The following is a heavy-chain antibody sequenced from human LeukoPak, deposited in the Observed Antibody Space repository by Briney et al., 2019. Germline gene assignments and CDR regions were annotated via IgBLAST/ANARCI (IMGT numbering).Heavy chain of an antibody. J-gene: IGHJ4*02. CDR2: MNPNSGNT. V-gene: IGHV1-8*01. Sequence: ASVKVSCKASGYTFTSYDINWVRQATGQGLEWMGWMNPNSGNTGYAQKFQGRVTMTRNTSISTAYMELSSLRSEDTAVYYCARYHSSSWYGYYYDSSGYDYWGQGTLVTVSS. CDR3: ARYHSSSWYGYYYDSSGYDY. D-gene: IGHD3-22*01. CDR1: GYTFTSYD.